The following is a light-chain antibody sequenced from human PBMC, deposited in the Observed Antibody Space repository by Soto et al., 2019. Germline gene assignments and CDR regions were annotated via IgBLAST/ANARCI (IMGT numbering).Light chain of an antibody. CDR2: GAS. Sequence: IVLTQSPGTLSLSPGERATLSCRASQSVSSSYLAWYQQKPGQAPRLLIYGASSRATGIPDRFSGSGFGTDFTLTISRLEPEDFAVYYCQQYGSSPVTFGQGAKLEIK. CDR1: QSVSSSY. J-gene: IGKJ2*01. CDR3: QQYGSSPVT. V-gene: IGKV3-20*01.